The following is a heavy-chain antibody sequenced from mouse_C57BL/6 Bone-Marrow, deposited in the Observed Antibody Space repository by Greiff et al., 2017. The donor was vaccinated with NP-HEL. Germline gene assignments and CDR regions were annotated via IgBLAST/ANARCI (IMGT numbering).Heavy chain of an antibody. CDR1: GYAFSSYW. CDR2: IYPGDGDT. CDR3: ARGAY. V-gene: IGHV1-80*01. J-gene: IGHJ3*01. Sequence: QVQLKESGAELVKPGASVKISCKASGYAFSSYWMNWVKQRPGKGLEWIGQIYPGDGDTNYNGKFKDQASLTADKSSTTAYMQLSSLTSEDSAVYFCARGAYWGQGTLVTVSA.